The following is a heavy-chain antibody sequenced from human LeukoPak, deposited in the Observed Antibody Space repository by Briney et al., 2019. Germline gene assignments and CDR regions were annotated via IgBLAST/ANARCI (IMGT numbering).Heavy chain of an antibody. V-gene: IGHV4-30-4*01. D-gene: IGHD2-21*02. J-gene: IGHJ5*02. CDR2: IFYSGST. CDR3: ARVEYCGGDCYSGDNWFDP. Sequence: SETLSLTCTVSGGSISSTDYYWSWIRQPPGKGLEWIGYIFYSGSTYYNPSLKSRVTISVNTSKNQFSLKLTSVTAADTAVYYCARVEYCGGDCYSGDNWFDPWGQGTLVTVSS. CDR1: GGSISSTDYY.